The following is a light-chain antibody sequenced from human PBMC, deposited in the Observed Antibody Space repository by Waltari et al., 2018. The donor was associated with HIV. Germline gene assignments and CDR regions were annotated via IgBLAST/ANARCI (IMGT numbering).Light chain of an antibody. CDR3: QQRSNWPSWT. J-gene: IGKJ1*01. Sequence: EIVLTQSPATLSLSPGATATLSCRASQSVSSYLAWYQQEPGQAPRLLIYDASTRATGIPARFSGSGSGTDFTLNISSLEPEDFAVYYWQQRSNWPSWTFGQGTKVEIK. CDR2: DAS. CDR1: QSVSSY. V-gene: IGKV3-11*01.